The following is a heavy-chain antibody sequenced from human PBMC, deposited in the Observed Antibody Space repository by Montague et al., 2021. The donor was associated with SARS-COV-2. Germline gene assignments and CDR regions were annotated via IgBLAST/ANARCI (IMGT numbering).Heavy chain of an antibody. Sequence: SETLSLTCAVHGTSFSGYYWNWIRQPPGKGLEWIGVINHGGSTKYSPSLKSRLTISADTSKNQFSLKLTSVAAADTAVYYCARLRDGVVPSPILGVGPYYSYYYMDVWGRGTTVTVSS. CDR1: GTSFSGYY. CDR2: INHGGST. D-gene: IGHD3-10*01. CDR3: ARLRDGVVPSPILGVGPYYSYYYMDV. V-gene: IGHV4-34*01. J-gene: IGHJ6*03.